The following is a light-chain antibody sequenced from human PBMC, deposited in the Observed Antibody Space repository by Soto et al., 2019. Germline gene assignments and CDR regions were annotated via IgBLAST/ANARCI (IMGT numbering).Light chain of an antibody. Sequence: EIVLTQSPATLSLSPGERATLSCRASESISTYLGWYQQKPGQAPRPLIYDSSNRATGIPARFSGSGSGTAFTLTISSLEPEDSAVYFCQQRHSGFTFGQVTRLEI. CDR1: ESISTY. CDR2: DSS. J-gene: IGKJ5*01. V-gene: IGKV3-11*01. CDR3: QQRHSGFT.